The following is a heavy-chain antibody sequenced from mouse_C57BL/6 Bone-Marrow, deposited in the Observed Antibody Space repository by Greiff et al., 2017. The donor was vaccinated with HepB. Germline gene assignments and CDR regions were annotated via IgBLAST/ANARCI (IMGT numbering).Heavy chain of an antibody. CDR2: IHPNSGST. Sequence: QVQLQQPGAELVKPGASVKLSCKASGYTFTSYWMHWVKQRPGQGLEWIGMIHPNSGSTNYNEKFKSKATLTVDKTSSPAYMQLSSLTSEDSAVYYCARDGSSLDYWGQGTTLTVSS. CDR1: GYTFTSYW. D-gene: IGHD1-1*01. J-gene: IGHJ2*01. CDR3: ARDGSSLDY. V-gene: IGHV1-64*01.